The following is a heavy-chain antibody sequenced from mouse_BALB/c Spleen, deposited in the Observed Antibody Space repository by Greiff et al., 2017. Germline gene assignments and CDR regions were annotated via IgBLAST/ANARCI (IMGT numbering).Heavy chain of an antibody. V-gene: IGHV1-20*02. Sequence: DVQLQESGPELVKPGASVKISCKASGYSFTGYFMNWVMQSHGKSLEWIGRINPYNGDTFYNQKFKGKATLTVDKSSSTAHMELRSLASEDSAVYYCARWDYGLYAMDYWGQGTSVTVSS. CDR3: ARWDYGLYAMDY. CDR1: GYSFTGYF. D-gene: IGHD1-2*01. J-gene: IGHJ4*01. CDR2: INPYNGDT.